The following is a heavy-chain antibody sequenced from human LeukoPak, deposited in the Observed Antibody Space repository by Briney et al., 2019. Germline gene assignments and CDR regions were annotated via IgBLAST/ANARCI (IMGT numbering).Heavy chain of an antibody. J-gene: IGHJ4*02. CDR2: IYYSGST. V-gene: IGHV4-30-4*08. CDR1: GGSISSGDHY. CDR3: ARETYSNSVDY. D-gene: IGHD4-11*01. Sequence: SEILSLTCTVSGGSISSGDHYWSWIRQPPGKGLEWIGYIYYSGSTYYNPSLKSRISISLDTSKNQFSLKLSSVTAADTAVYYCARETYSNSVDYWGQGTLVTVSS.